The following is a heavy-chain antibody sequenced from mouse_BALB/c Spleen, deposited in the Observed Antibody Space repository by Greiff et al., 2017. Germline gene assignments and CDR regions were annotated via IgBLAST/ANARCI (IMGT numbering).Heavy chain of an antibody. V-gene: IGHV5-6-4*01. CDR1: GFTFSSYT. CDR2: ISSGGSYT. D-gene: IGHD1-1*01. Sequence: EVKLQESGGGLVKPGGSLKLSCAASGFTFSSYTMSWVRQTPEKRLEWVATISSGGSYTYYPDSVKGRFTISRDNAKNTLYLQMSSLKSEDTAMYYCTRDGDYGSSWFAYWGQGTLVTVSA. CDR3: TRDGDYGSSWFAY. J-gene: IGHJ3*01.